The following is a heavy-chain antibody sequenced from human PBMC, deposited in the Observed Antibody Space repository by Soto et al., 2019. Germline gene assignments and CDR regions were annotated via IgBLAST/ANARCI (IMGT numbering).Heavy chain of an antibody. CDR3: ARDRGCSGDSCHPPRYYCYGMDV. J-gene: IGHJ6*02. CDR2: IQRDGSEI. Sequence: EVQVVESGGGLVQPGGSLRLSCAASGFTFSNYWMNWVRQAPGKGLEWVANIQRDGSEIHYADSVRGRFTISRDNAKNLLYLQMNSRRAEDTALYYCARDRGCSGDSCHPPRYYCYGMDVWGQGTTVTVSS. D-gene: IGHD2-15*01. V-gene: IGHV3-7*01. CDR1: GFTFSNYW.